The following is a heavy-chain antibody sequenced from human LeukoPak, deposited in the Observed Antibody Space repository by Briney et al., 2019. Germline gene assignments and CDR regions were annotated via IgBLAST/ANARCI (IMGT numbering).Heavy chain of an antibody. J-gene: IGHJ4*02. V-gene: IGHV4-59*01. CDR2: IYYSGST. D-gene: IGHD5-12*01. Sequence: SETLSLTCTVSGGPISSYYWSWIRQPPGKGLEWIGYIYYSGSTNYNPSLKSRVTIPVDTSKNQFSLKLSSVTAADTAVYYCARGNSGYDLDYWGQGTLVTVSS. CDR3: ARGNSGYDLDY. CDR1: GGPISSYY.